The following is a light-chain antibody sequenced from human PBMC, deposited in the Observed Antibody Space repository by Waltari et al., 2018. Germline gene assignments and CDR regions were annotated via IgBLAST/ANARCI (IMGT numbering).Light chain of an antibody. CDR2: EGN. CDR1: SSDIGGDNH. J-gene: IGLJ3*02. CDR3: CSYAGIGTLT. V-gene: IGLV2-23*01. Sequence: QSALTQPASVSGSPGQSITISCTGTSSDIGGDNHVSWYQHHPGKAPKIIIYEGNKRPSGVSYRFSGSKSGNTASLTISGLHTEDEADYYCCSYAGIGTLTFGGGTRVTVL.